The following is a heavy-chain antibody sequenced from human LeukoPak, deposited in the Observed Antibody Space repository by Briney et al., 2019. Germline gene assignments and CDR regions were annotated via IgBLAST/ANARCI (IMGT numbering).Heavy chain of an antibody. Sequence: GTSLRLSCEASGFTLSHFSTRAVSQAPGKGLEWVAVIWSDASNQYYADSAKGRSTIPRDNSKRRLSLEMNSRRAQATPVHFCAKDAQGGFDYSNSFEHWGQGPLVIVSS. V-gene: IGHV3-33*06. D-gene: IGHD4-11*01. CDR2: IWSDASNQ. CDR3: AKDAQGGFDYSNSFEH. CDR1: GFTLSHFS. J-gene: IGHJ5*02.